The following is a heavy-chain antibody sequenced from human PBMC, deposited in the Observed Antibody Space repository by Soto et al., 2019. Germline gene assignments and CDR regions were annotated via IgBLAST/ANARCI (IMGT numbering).Heavy chain of an antibody. D-gene: IGHD2-15*01. J-gene: IGHJ4*02. CDR2: IYYSGST. CDR3: ARTLSSYCSGGSCYSVYFDY. Sequence: SVTQSLPSTVAWGTIGSFYWSWIRQPPGKGLEGIGYIYYSGSTNYNPSLKSRVTISVDTSKNQFSLKLSSVTAADTAVYYCARTLSSYCSGGSCYSVYFDYWGQGTLVTVSS. CDR1: WGTIGSFY. V-gene: IGHV4-59*01.